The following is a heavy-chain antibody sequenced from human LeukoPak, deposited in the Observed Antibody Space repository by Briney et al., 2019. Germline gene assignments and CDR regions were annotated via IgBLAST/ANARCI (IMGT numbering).Heavy chain of an antibody. Sequence: SETLSLTCTVSGGSINIYYWSWIRQPPGKGLEWIGYIYHSGRTYYNPSLKSRVTISVDRSKNQFSLKLSSVTAADTAVYYCARERLAAPVDYWGQGTLVTVSS. CDR1: GGSINIYY. CDR3: ARERLAAPVDY. V-gene: IGHV4-59*12. D-gene: IGHD6-13*01. J-gene: IGHJ4*02. CDR2: IYHSGRT.